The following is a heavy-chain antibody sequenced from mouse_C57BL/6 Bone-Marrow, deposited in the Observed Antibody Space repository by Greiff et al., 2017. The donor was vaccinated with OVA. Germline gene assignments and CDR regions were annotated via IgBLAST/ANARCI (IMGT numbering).Heavy chain of an antibody. CDR2: ILPGSGST. CDR3: ARPPIYYYGSSLFDY. Sequence: VQLQQSGAELMKPGASVKLSCKATGYTFTGYWLEWVKQRPGHGLEWIGEILPGSGSTNYNEKFKGKATFTADTSSNTAYMQLSSLTTEDSAIYYCARPPIYYYGSSLFDYWGQGTTLTVSS. CDR1: GYTFTGYW. J-gene: IGHJ2*01. V-gene: IGHV1-9*01. D-gene: IGHD1-1*01.